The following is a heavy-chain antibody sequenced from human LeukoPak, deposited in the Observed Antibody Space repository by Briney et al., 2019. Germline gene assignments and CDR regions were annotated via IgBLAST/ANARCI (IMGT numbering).Heavy chain of an antibody. Sequence: ASVKVSCKASGYTFSDYYIHWVRQGPGQGLEWMGWINPNGGGTEYAQRFQGRVTMTRDTSNSTAYMELSRLTSDDTAVYYCARRIKSGILPFDYWGQGTLVTVSS. CDR1: GYTFSDYY. J-gene: IGHJ4*02. V-gene: IGHV1-2*02. CDR3: ARRIKSGILPFDY. CDR2: INPNGGGT. D-gene: IGHD1-26*01.